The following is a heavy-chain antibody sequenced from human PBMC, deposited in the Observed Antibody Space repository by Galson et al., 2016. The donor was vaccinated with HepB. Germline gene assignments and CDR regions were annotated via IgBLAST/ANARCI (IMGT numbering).Heavy chain of an antibody. CDR2: IDWNGNK. J-gene: IGHJ6*02. CDR3: ARYLRWHGYYVMDV. V-gene: IGHV2-70*01. CDR1: GFSLSTSGMA. D-gene: IGHD4-23*01. Sequence: PALVKPTQTLTMTCTFSGFSLSTSGMAVSWIRQLPGKALEWLAVIDWNGNKFYSPSLTTRLTISKDTSKNQVVLTLTNMDPVDTATYFCARYLRWHGYYVMDVWGQGTTVTVSS.